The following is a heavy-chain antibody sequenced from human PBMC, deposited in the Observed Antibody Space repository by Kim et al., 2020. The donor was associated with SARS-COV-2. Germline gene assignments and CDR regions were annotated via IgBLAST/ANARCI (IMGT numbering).Heavy chain of an antibody. Sequence: GGSLRLSCAASGFTFSTYAMHWVRQTPGKGLEWVSTISYDGFSKQYTDSVRGRFTISRDNSKNTLDLQMNSLRSEDTAVYYCARCRGSEGYYYYGMDVWG. J-gene: IGHJ6*01. V-gene: IGHV3-30*03. CDR2: ISYDGFSK. CDR3: ARCRGSEGYYYYGMDV. D-gene: IGHD3-10*01. CDR1: GFTFSTYA.